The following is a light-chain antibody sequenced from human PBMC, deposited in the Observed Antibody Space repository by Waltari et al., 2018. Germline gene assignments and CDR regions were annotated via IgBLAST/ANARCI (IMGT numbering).Light chain of an antibody. CDR1: QSVSRT. J-gene: IGKJ1*01. Sequence: ELVLTQSPGTLSLSPGDRATLSCRASQSVSRTLAWYQQKPCQAPSLLIYGASIRATGVPDRFSGSGSVTDFSLTISRLEPEDFAVYYCQHYVTLPVTFGQGTKVEIK. CDR2: GAS. V-gene: IGKV3-20*01. CDR3: QHYVTLPVT.